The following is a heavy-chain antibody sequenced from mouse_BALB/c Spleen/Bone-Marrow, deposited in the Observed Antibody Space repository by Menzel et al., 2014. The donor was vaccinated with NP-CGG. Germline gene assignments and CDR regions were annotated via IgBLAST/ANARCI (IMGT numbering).Heavy chain of an antibody. J-gene: IGHJ2*01. Sequence: EVKLVESGGGLVQPGGSLNLACVASGFDFGRYWMSWARQAPGKGLEWIGEINPGSSTINYSPSLKDKFIISRDNAKNTLYLQMSKVRSEDTALYYCARLGYYGYHDKWGQGTTLTVSS. D-gene: IGHD1-2*01. CDR1: GFDFGRYW. CDR2: INPGSSTI. V-gene: IGHV4-2*02. CDR3: ARLGYYGYHDK.